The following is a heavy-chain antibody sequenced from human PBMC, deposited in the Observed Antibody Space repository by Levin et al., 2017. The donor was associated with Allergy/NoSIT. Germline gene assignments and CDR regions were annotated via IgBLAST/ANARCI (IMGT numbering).Heavy chain of an antibody. CDR1: GGSISSGSYY. CDR2: IYSSGSA. V-gene: IGHV4-61*02. D-gene: IGHD3-10*01. CDR3: ARAEVGSEH. Sequence: PSETLSLTCKVSGGSISSGSYYWSWIRQPAAKGLEWIGRIYSSGSANYNSSLKSRVTISVDTSKNQFSLKLSSVTAADTAVYYCARAEVGSEHWGQGVLVTVSS. J-gene: IGHJ4*02.